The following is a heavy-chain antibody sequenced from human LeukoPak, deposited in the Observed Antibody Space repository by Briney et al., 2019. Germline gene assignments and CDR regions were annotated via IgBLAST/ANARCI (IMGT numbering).Heavy chain of an antibody. CDR1: GGSISTSSYY. D-gene: IGHD3-22*01. CDR2: IFYSGST. CDR3: ARGPHSSAYSSFDF. V-gene: IGHV4-39*07. Sequence: SETLSLTCTVSGGSISTSSYYWGWVRQPPGKGLEWIGNIFYSGSTYYSPSLKSRVTISLDTSRNQFSLKLSSVTTADTAVYYCARGPHSSAYSSFDFWGQGFLVTVSS. J-gene: IGHJ4*02.